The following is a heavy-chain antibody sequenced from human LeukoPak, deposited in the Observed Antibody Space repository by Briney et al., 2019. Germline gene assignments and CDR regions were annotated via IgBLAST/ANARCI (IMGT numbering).Heavy chain of an antibody. CDR1: GFTFSTFA. CDR3: ARDVGYRSWFDP. J-gene: IGHJ5*02. D-gene: IGHD5-18*01. CDR2: ISASSNSI. V-gene: IGHV3-48*01. Sequence: GGSLRLSCAVSGFTFSTFAMNWFRQAPGQGLQWISYISASSNSIYYADSVKGRFTISRDNARNSLYLQMRSLRAEDTAVYYCARDVGYRSWFDPWGQGTLVTVSS.